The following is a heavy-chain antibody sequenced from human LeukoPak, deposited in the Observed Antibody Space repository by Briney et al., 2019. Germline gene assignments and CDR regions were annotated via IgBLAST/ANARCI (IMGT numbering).Heavy chain of an antibody. CDR3: ARDYYGSGSYYNRGFDY. D-gene: IGHD3-10*01. V-gene: IGHV3-7*03. J-gene: IGHJ4*02. CDR1: GFTFSSYW. CDR2: IKQDGSEK. Sequence: PGGSLRLSCAASGFTFSSYWMNWVRRAPGKGLEWVANIKQDGSEKYYVDSVKGRFTTSRDNAKNSLYLQMNSLRAEDTAVYYCARDYYGSGSYYNRGFDYWGQGTLVTVSS.